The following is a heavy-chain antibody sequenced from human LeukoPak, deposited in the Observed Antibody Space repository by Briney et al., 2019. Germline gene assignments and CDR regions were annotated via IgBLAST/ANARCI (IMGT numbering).Heavy chain of an antibody. J-gene: IGHJ4*02. V-gene: IGHV4-30-4*01. Sequence: PSETLSPTCAVNGGSLSGFYWNWIRQPPGKGLEWIGYIYYSGSTYYNPSLKSRVTISVDTSKNQFSLKLSSVTAADTAVYYCARVGEYYGSGSYYPTFDYWGQGTLATASS. D-gene: IGHD3-10*01. CDR2: IYYSGST. CDR1: GGSLSGFY. CDR3: ARVGEYYGSGSYYPTFDY.